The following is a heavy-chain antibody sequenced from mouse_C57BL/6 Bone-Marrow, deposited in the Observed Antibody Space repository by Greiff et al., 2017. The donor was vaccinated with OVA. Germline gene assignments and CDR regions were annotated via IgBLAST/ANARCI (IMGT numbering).Heavy chain of an antibody. D-gene: IGHD1-1*01. CDR3: ARQDDGSSYGFAD. Sequence: VQLQQSGAELVKPGASVKMSCKASGYTFTTYPIEWMKQNPGKSLEWIGNFHPYNDDTKYNEKFKGKATLTVEKSSSTDYLVLSRLTSDDSAVYYCARQDDGSSYGFADWGKGTLVTVAA. CDR1: GYTFTTYP. V-gene: IGHV1-47*01. J-gene: IGHJ3*01. CDR2: FHPYNDDT.